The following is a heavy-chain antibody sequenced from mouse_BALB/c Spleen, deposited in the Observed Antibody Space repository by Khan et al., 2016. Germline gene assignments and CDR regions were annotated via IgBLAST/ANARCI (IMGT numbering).Heavy chain of an antibody. CDR3: ARAWCSMDY. CDR2: ILPGSDRT. Sequence: VQLQESGAELMKPGASVKISCKATGYTFSNYWIEWVKQRPGHGLEWIGEILPGSDRTIYNEKFKGKATFTADTSSNTAYMQLSSLTSEDTAVYYCARAWCSMDYWGQGTSVTVSS. CDR1: GYTFSNYW. V-gene: IGHV1-9*01. D-gene: IGHD1-1*02. J-gene: IGHJ4*01.